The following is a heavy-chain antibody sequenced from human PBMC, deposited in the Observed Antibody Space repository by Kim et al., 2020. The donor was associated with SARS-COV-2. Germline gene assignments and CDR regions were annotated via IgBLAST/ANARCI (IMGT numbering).Heavy chain of an antibody. CDR2: INHSGRT. V-gene: IGHV4-34*01. Sequence: SETLSLTCAVYGGSFSGYYWSWIRQPPGKGLEWIGEINHSGRTNYNPSLKSRVTISVDTSKNQFSLKLTSVTAADTAVYYCARRLSNTSGSGSLYFGLWG. J-gene: IGHJ3*01. CDR1: GGSFSGYY. D-gene: IGHD3-10*01. CDR3: ARRLSNTSGSGSLYFGL.